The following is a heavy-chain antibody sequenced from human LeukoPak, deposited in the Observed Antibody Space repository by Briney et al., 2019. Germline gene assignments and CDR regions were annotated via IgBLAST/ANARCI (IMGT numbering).Heavy chain of an antibody. CDR1: GGTFSSYA. CDR3: ARGIAAAGRYYYYGMDV. Sequence: GASVKVSCKASGGTFSSYAISWVRQAPGQGLEWMGGIIPIFGTANYAQKFQGRVTITADESTSTAYMELSSLRSEDTAVYYCARGIAAAGRYYYYGMDVWGQGTTVTVSS. D-gene: IGHD6-13*01. J-gene: IGHJ6*02. CDR2: IIPIFGTA. V-gene: IGHV1-69*13.